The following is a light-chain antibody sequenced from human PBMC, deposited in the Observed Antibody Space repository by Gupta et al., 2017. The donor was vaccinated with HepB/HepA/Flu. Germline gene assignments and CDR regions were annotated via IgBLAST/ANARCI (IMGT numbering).Light chain of an antibody. J-gene: IGKJ1*01. V-gene: IGKV3-15*01. CDR1: QSVENV. CDR3: QQYRHGPPNVT. Sequence: EIVMTQSPATLSVSPGERITLSCRASQSVENVLAWYQQKPGQAPRLLIYGASTRATGIPARFSGSGSETDFTLTISSLESEDFAIYYCQQYRHGPPNVTFGQGTKVEIK. CDR2: GAS.